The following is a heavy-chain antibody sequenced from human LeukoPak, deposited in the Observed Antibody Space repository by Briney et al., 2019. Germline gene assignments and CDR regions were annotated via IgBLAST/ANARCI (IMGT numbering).Heavy chain of an antibody. V-gene: IGHV3-11*01. CDR2: ISSSGSSI. D-gene: IGHD3-22*01. J-gene: IGHJ4*02. CDR3: ARSVSGYSPFDY. Sequence: GGSLRLSCAASGFTFSDYYMSWIRQAPGKGLEWVSYISSSGSSIYYADSVKGRFTISRDNAKNSLYPQMNSLRAEDTAVYYCARSVSGYSPFDYWGQGTLVTVSS. CDR1: GFTFSDYY.